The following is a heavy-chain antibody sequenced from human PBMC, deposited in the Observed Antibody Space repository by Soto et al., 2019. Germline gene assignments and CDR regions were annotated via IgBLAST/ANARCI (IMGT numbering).Heavy chain of an antibody. Sequence: QVQLVESGGGVVQPGRSLRLSCAASGFTFSSYGMHWVRQAPGKGLEWVAVISYDGSNKYYADSVKGRFTISGDNSKNTLYLQMNSLRAEDTAVYYCAKRNYSGYADWYFDLWGRGTLVTVSS. CDR2: ISYDGSNK. V-gene: IGHV3-30*18. CDR1: GFTFSSYG. J-gene: IGHJ2*01. CDR3: AKRNYSGYADWYFDL. D-gene: IGHD5-12*01.